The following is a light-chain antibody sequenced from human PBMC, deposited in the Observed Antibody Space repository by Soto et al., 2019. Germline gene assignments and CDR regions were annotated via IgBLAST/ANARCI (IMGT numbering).Light chain of an antibody. CDR2: GPS. V-gene: IGKV3-15*01. CDR1: QGVSSY. CDR3: QQYANWPKT. J-gene: IGKJ1*01. Sequence: EIVLTQSPGILYLSPGERATLFCRASQGVSSYLAWYQQKPGQAPRLLIYGPSTRATGIPARFSGSGSETEFTLTISSLQSEDLAVYYCQQYANWPKTFGQGTKVDIK.